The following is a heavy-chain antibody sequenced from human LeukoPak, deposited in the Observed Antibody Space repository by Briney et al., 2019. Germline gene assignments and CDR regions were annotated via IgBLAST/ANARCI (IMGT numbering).Heavy chain of an antibody. CDR2: IYYSGST. J-gene: IGHJ4*02. V-gene: IGHV4-39*01. D-gene: IGHD3-22*01. CDR1: GGSISSSSYY. Sequence: PSETLSLTCTVSGGSISSSSYYWGWIRQPPGKGLEWIGSIYYSGSTYYNPSLKSRVTISVDTSKNQFSLKLSSVTAADTAVYYCARLIGYCYVSSGYSYGAWGQGTLVTVSS. CDR3: ARLIGYCYVSSGYSYGA.